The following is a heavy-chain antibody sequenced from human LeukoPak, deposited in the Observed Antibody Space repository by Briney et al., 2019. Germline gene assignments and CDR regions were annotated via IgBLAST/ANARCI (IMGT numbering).Heavy chain of an antibody. CDR1: GFNFGDYY. CDR3: ARDGAAAGMDV. D-gene: IGHD6-13*01. V-gene: IGHV3-11*06. Sequence: GGSLRLSCAASGFNFGDYYMGWIRQAPGKGLEWVSHISSSSSYTKYADSVKGRFTISRDNAKNSLYLQMNSLRAEDTAVYYCARDGAAAGMDVWGQGITVTVSS. J-gene: IGHJ6*02. CDR2: ISSSSSYT.